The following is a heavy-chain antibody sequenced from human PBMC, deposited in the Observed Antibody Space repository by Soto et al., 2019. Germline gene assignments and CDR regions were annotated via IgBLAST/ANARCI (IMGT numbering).Heavy chain of an antibody. CDR3: ARAQFDY. CDR1: GFTVSSNY. Sequence: GGSLRLSCAASGFTVSSNYMSWVRQAPGKGLEWVSVIYSGGSTYYADSVKGRFTISRDNAENSLYLQVNSLSAEDTAVYYCARAQFDYWGQGILVTVSS. J-gene: IGHJ4*02. V-gene: IGHV3-53*01. CDR2: IYSGGST.